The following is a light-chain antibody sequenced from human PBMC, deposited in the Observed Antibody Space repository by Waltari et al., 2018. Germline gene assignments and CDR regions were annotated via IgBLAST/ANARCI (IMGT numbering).Light chain of an antibody. J-gene: IGKJ3*01. CDR2: AAS. Sequence: DIQMTQSPSSLSASVGDRVAITCRASQNIRGSLNWYRQKPGEAPKLLIYAASSLQSGVPSRFSGSGSGTDFTLTISSLQPEDFATYYCQHSYSTPPFTFGPGTKVDIK. V-gene: IGKV1-39*01. CDR3: QHSYSTPPFT. CDR1: QNIRGS.